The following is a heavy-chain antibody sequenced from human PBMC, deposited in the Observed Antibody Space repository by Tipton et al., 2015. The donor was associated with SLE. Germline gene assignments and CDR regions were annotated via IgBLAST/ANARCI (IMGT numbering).Heavy chain of an antibody. J-gene: IGHJ4*02. CDR3: ARAKSNWGWEYYFDY. CDR1: GFTFSTHW. D-gene: IGHD7-27*01. CDR2: INGDGTST. V-gene: IGHV3-74*01. Sequence: SLRLSCAASGFTFSTHWMHWVRQDPGKGLVWVSRINGDGTSTTYADSVKGRFIISRDNTKRTLYLQMNSLGAEDTAVYYCARAKSNWGWEYYFDYWGQGTLVTVSS.